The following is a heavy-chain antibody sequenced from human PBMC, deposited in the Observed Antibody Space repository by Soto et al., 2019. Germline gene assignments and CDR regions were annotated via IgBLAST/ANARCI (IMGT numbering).Heavy chain of an antibody. Sequence: EVQLLESGGGLVQPGGSLRLSCAASGFIFSSYAISWVRQAPGKGLEWVSAISGSGGSTYYADSVKGRFTISRDNSKNTLYLQMNSLRADDTAVYYCAKHTGRYNFDYWGQGTLVTVSS. D-gene: IGHD3-16*02. CDR3: AKHTGRYNFDY. CDR1: GFIFSSYA. V-gene: IGHV3-23*01. CDR2: ISGSGGST. J-gene: IGHJ4*02.